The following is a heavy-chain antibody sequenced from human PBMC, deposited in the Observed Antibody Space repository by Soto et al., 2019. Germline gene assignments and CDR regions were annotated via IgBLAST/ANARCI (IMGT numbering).Heavy chain of an antibody. Sequence: SQTLSLTCAISGDSVSSNSAAWNWIRQSPSGGLEWLGRTYYRSKFYSHYAVSVRSRIIIKPDTSKNQFSLQPNSVTPEDTAVYYCARIVGSSEQDYWGQGTLVTVSS. CDR3: ARIVGSSEQDY. V-gene: IGHV6-1*01. J-gene: IGHJ4*02. CDR2: TYYRSKFYS. D-gene: IGHD6-13*01. CDR1: GDSVSSNSAA.